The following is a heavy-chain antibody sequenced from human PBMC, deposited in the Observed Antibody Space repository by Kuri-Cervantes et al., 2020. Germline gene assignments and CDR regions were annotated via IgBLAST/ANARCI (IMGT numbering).Heavy chain of an antibody. Sequence: GESLKISCAASGFTFDDYAMHWVRQAPGKGLEWVSRINTDGSTIEYADSVKGRFTISRDNAKNTLYLQMNSLRAEDTAVYYCARRPSDPIPFDYWGQGTLVTVSS. D-gene: IGHD2-21*02. CDR2: INTDGSTI. V-gene: IGHV3-74*03. CDR3: ARRPSDPIPFDY. J-gene: IGHJ4*02. CDR1: GFTFDDYA.